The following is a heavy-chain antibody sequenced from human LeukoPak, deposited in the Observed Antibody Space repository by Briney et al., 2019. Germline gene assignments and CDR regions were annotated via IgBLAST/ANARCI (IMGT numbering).Heavy chain of an antibody. CDR2: IRSKAYGGTT. J-gene: IGHJ6*03. Sequence: GGSLRLSCTASGFTFGDYAMSWVRQAPGKGLEWVGFIRSKAYGGTTEYAASVKGRFTISRDDSKSIAYPQMNSLKTEDTAVYYCTRDWYYYDSSGYPVYYYYMDVWGKGTTVTVSS. D-gene: IGHD3-22*01. V-gene: IGHV3-49*04. CDR1: GFTFGDYA. CDR3: TRDWYYYDSSGYPVYYYYMDV.